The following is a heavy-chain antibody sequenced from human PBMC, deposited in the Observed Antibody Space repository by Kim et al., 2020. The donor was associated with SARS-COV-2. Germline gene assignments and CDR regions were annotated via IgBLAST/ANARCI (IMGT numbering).Heavy chain of an antibody. V-gene: IGHV3-21*01. CDR3: ARDTFRGWRWGYCSSTSCHSGMDV. CDR2: ISSSSSYI. J-gene: IGHJ6*02. Sequence: GGSLRLSCAASGFTFSSYSMNWVRQAPGKGLEWVSSISSSSSYIYYADSVKGRFTISRDNAKNSLYLQMNSLRAEDTAVYYCARDTFRGWRWGYCSSTSCHSGMDVWGQGTTVTVSS. D-gene: IGHD2-2*02. CDR1: GFTFSSYS.